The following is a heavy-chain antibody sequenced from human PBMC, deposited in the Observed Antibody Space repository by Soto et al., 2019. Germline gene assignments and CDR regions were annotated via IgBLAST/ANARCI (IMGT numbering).Heavy chain of an antibody. CDR3: ARGRGTMVRGAVSY. J-gene: IGHJ4*02. D-gene: IGHD3-10*01. V-gene: IGHV4-34*01. CDR2: INHSGST. CDR1: GGSISSYY. Sequence: SETLSLTCTVSGGSISSYYWSWIRQPPGKGLEWIGEINHSGSTNYNPSLKSRVTISVDTSKNQFSLKLSSVTAADTAVYYCARGRGTMVRGAVSYWGQGTLVTVSS.